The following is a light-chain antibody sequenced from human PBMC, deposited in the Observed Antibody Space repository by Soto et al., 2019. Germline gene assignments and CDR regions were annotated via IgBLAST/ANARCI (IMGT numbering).Light chain of an antibody. CDR2: DAS. J-gene: IGKJ4*01. Sequence: EIVLTQSPATLSLSPGERATLSCRASQSVSSYLAWYQQKPGQATRLLIYDASNRATGIPARFSGSEFWTYFTRAIGRQEHEDFAVYYWQRRSNWALTVGGGTKVEIK. V-gene: IGKV3-11*01. CDR1: QSVSSY. CDR3: QRRSNWALT.